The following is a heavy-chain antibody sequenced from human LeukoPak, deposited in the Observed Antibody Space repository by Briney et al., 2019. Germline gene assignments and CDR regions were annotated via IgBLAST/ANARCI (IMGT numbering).Heavy chain of an antibody. CDR3: ARGEKYSSSNRYYYYMDV. Sequence: GASVKVSCKASGYTFTSYDINWVRQAPGQGLEWMGWMNPNSGNTGYAQKFQGRVTITRNTSISTAYMELSSLRSEDTAVYYCARGEKYSSSNRYYYYMDVWGKGTTVTVSS. J-gene: IGHJ6*03. CDR1: GYTFTSYD. D-gene: IGHD6-13*01. V-gene: IGHV1-8*03. CDR2: MNPNSGNT.